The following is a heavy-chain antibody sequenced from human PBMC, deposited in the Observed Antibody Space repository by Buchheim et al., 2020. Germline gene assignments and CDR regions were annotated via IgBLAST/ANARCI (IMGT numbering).Heavy chain of an antibody. CDR1: GYTFTSYY. J-gene: IGHJ5*02. V-gene: IGHV1-69*01. CDR2: IIPIFGTA. Sequence: QVQLVQSGAEVKKPGASVKVSCKASGYTFTSYYMHWVRQAPGQGLEWMGGIIPIFGTANYAQKFQGRVTITADEFTSTAYMELSSLRSEDTAVYYCARDSYDILTGYYQGLNWFDPWGQGTL. CDR3: ARDSYDILTGYYQGLNWFDP. D-gene: IGHD3-9*01.